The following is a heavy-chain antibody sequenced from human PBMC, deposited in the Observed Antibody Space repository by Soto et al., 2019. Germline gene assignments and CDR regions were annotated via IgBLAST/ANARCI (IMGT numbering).Heavy chain of an antibody. D-gene: IGHD2-15*01. CDR1: GYSFTSYW. V-gene: IGHV5-51*01. Sequence: PGESLKISCKGSGYSFTSYWIGWVRQMPGKGLEWMGIIYPGDSDTRYSPSFQGQVTISADKSISTAYLQWSSLKASDTAMYYRARPDCRGGSCYYDYGMEVWCQGTTVT. CDR2: IYPGDSDT. CDR3: ARPDCRGGSCYYDYGMEV. J-gene: IGHJ6*02.